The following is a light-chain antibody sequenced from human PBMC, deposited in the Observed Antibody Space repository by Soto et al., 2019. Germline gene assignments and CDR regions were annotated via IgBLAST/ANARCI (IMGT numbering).Light chain of an antibody. V-gene: IGKV2-28*01. CDR1: QSLLHSNGHNS. CDR2: LGS. J-gene: IGKJ4*01. CDR3: MQALQTPLT. Sequence: DIVMTQSPLSLPVTPGESASISCRSSQSLLHSNGHNSLDWYLEKPGQSPQLLIYLGSNRASGVPDRFSGSGSGTDFTLKISRVEAEDVGVYYCMQALQTPLTFGGGTKVEIK.